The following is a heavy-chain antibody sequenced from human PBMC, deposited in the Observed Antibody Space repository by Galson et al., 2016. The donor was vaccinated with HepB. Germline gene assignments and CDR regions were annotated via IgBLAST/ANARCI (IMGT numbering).Heavy chain of an antibody. Sequence: TLSLTCSVSSDSINSGGHYWSWIRQHPGKGLEWMGYIYYSGSTSYNPSLRSRITISMDTSKNQFSLDLNSVTAADTAVYYCVGTGAHLGGYWGQGTLVTVSS. D-gene: IGHD1-1*01. CDR3: VGTGAHLGGY. V-gene: IGHV4-31*03. CDR2: IYYSGST. J-gene: IGHJ4*02. CDR1: SDSINSGGHY.